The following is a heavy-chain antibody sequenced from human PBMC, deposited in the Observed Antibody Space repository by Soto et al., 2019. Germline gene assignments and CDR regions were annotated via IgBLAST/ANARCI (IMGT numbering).Heavy chain of an antibody. CDR2: IYPGDSDT. V-gene: IGHV5-51*01. Sequence: ETLSLSCKGSGYSFTSYWIGWVRQMPGKGLEWMGIIYPGDSDTRYSPSFQGQVTISADKSISTAYLQWSSLKASDTAMYYCARRNYGDYHYYYGMDVWGQGTTVTVSS. D-gene: IGHD4-17*01. CDR1: GYSFTSYW. CDR3: ARRNYGDYHYYYGMDV. J-gene: IGHJ6*02.